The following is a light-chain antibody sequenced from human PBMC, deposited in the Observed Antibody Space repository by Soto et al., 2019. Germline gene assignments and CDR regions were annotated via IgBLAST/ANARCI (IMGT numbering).Light chain of an antibody. V-gene: IGKV2-28*01. CDR2: LGF. CDR1: QSLLHSNGYIY. Sequence: IVMTQSPLSLPVTPGEPASISCRSSQSLLHSNGYIYLDWYLQKAGQPPHLLIYLGFTRASGVPDRFSVSGLGTHFTLKISRVEAEDVVVCYCTQSLQTWTFGQGTKVDIK. CDR3: TQSLQTWT. J-gene: IGKJ1*01.